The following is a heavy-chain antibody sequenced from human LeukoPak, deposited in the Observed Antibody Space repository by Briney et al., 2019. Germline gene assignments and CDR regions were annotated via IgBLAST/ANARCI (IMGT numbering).Heavy chain of an antibody. Sequence: SETLSLTCTVSGGSISSGGYYWSWIRQHPGKGLEWIGYIYYSGSTYYNPSLKSRVTISVDTSKNQFSLKLSSVTAADTAVYYCARDGPYYDFWNRRFDPWGQGTLVTVSS. J-gene: IGHJ5*02. CDR3: ARDGPYYDFWNRRFDP. CDR2: IYYSGST. D-gene: IGHD3-3*01. CDR1: GGSISSGGYY. V-gene: IGHV4-31*03.